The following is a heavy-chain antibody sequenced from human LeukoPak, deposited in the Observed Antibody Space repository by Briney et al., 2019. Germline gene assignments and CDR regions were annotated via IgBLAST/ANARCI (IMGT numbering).Heavy chain of an antibody. D-gene: IGHD3-16*01. CDR2: IYYSGST. CDR3: ARDRVWGTITYAGFDP. J-gene: IGHJ5*02. Sequence: SETLSLTCTVSGGSISSGGYYWSWIRQHPGKGLEWIGYIYYSGSTYYNPSLKSRVAISIDTSKNQFSLKLSSVTAADTAVYYCARDRVWGTITYAGFDPWGQGTLVTVSS. V-gene: IGHV4-31*03. CDR1: GGSISSGGYY.